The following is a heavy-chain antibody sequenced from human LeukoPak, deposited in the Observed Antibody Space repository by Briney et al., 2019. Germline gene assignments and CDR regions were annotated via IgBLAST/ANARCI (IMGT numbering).Heavy chain of an antibody. CDR2: IYHSGST. J-gene: IGHJ5*02. D-gene: IGHD2-15*01. CDR3: ARDNCSGGSCYSEDWFDP. Sequence: ASETLSLTCTVSGGSISSGGYYWSWIRQPPGKGLEWIGYIYHSGSTYYNPSLKSRVTISVDRSKNQFSLKLSSVTAADTAVYYCARDNCSGGSCYSEDWFDPWGQGTLVTVSS. CDR1: GGSISSGGYY. V-gene: IGHV4-30-2*01.